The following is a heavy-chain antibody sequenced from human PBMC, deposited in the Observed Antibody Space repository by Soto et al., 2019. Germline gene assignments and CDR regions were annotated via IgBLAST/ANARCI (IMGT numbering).Heavy chain of an antibody. V-gene: IGHV3-66*01. D-gene: IGHD2-15*01. CDR1: GFTVSSNY. CDR3: XRXGVVAASD. CDR2: IYSGGST. Sequence: EVQLVESGGGLVQPGGSLRLSCAASGFTVSSNYMSWVRQAPGKGLEWVSVIYSGGSTNYADSVKGRFTISRDNSXXXLXXXMNXXXAXXXXXXXXXRXGVVAASDWGQGTLVTVSS. J-gene: IGHJ4*02.